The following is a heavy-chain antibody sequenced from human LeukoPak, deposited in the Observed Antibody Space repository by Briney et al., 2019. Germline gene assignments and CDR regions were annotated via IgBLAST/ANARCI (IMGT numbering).Heavy chain of an antibody. J-gene: IGHJ4*02. CDR1: GGTVSSYA. V-gene: IGHV1-69*04. Sequence: SVKVSCKASGGTVSSYALSWVRQAPGQGLEWMGRIIPILGMANYAHNFQGRVTITADKPTSTAYMELSSLRSDDTAVYYCARAEEGYSYGFDYWGQGTLVTVSS. CDR3: ARAEEGYSYGFDY. D-gene: IGHD5-18*01. CDR2: IIPILGMA.